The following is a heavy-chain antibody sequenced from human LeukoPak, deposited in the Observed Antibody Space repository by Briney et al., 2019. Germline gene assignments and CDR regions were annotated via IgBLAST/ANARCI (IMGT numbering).Heavy chain of an antibody. CDR1: GFTFSSYW. Sequence: PGGSLRLSCAASGFTFSSYWMHWVRQAPGKGLVWVSRINSDGSSTSYADSVKGRFTISRDNAKNTLYLQMNSLRAEDTAVYYCASLNYDYVWGSYRPIDYWGQGTLVTVSS. D-gene: IGHD3-16*02. CDR3: ASLNYDYVWGSYRPIDY. CDR2: INSDGSST. V-gene: IGHV3-74*01. J-gene: IGHJ4*02.